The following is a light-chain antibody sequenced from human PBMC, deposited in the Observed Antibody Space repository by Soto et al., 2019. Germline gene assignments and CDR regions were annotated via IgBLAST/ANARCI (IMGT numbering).Light chain of an antibody. Sequence: EIVMTQSPATLSVSPGERATLSCRASESVNRNLAWYQQKPGQAPRLLIYGASTRAASFPARFSGSGSGTEFTLTISSLQSEDFAVYYCQQYKNWPFTFGGGTKVEIK. CDR3: QQYKNWPFT. CDR1: ESVNRN. J-gene: IGKJ4*01. CDR2: GAS. V-gene: IGKV3-15*01.